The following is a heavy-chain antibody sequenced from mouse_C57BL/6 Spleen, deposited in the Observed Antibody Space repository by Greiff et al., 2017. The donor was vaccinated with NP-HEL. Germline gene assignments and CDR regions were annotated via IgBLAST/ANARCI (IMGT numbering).Heavy chain of an antibody. CDR2: IYPRDGST. CDR1: GYTFTDYT. V-gene: IGHV1-78*01. J-gene: IGHJ2*01. Sequence: QVQLQQSDAELVKPGASVKISCKVSGYTFTDYTIHWMKQRPEQGLEWIGYIYPRDGSTKYNEQFKGKATLTADKSSSTAYMQLNSLTSEYSAVYFCARRGGNGYYPLFDYWGQGTTLTVSS. D-gene: IGHD2-3*01. CDR3: ARRGGNGYYPLFDY.